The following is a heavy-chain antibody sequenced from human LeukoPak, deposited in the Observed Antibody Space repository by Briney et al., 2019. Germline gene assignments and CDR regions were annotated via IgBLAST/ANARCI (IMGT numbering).Heavy chain of an antibody. Sequence: SETLSLTCAVYGGSFTDDDWSWFRQTPGKGLERIGEVNHSGTTNYNPSLKSRVTISVDTSKNQFSLKVTSVTAADTALYYCARAYNGYAYPWGQGTLVTVSS. CDR1: GGSFTDDD. J-gene: IGHJ5*02. D-gene: IGHD5-12*01. CDR3: ARAYNGYAYP. CDR2: VNHSGTT. V-gene: IGHV4-34*01.